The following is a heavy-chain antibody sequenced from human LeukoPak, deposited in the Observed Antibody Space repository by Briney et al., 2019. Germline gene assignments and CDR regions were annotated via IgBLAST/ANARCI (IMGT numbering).Heavy chain of an antibody. D-gene: IGHD2/OR15-2a*01. J-gene: IGHJ4*02. CDR1: GITFSNFG. CDR3: ANGATSMSACALHIGEY. Sequence: PGGSLRLSCAASGITFSNFGMHWVRQAPGKGLEWVAFIRYDGSSEYYADSVKGRFTISRDNSNNTLYVQMTSLRGEDTAVYYCANGATSMSACALHIGEYWGKGTLVTVSS. V-gene: IGHV3-30*02. CDR2: IRYDGSSE.